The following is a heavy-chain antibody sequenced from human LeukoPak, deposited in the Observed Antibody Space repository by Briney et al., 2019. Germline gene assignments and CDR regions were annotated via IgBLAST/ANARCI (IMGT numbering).Heavy chain of an antibody. V-gene: IGHV3-23*01. Sequence: GGSLRLSCSASGFTFSSYAMHWVRQAPGKGLEWVSAISGSGGSIYYADSVKGRFTISRDNSKNTLYLQMNSLRAEDTAVYYCAKLDLRITMIVGGYFDYWGQGTLVTVSS. CDR3: AKLDLRITMIVGGYFDY. J-gene: IGHJ4*02. CDR1: GFTFSSYA. CDR2: ISGSGGSI. D-gene: IGHD3-22*01.